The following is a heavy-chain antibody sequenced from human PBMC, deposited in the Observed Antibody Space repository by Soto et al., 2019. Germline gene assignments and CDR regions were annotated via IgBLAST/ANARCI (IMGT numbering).Heavy chain of an antibody. J-gene: IGHJ4*02. Sequence: QLQLQESGPGLVKPSETLSLTCTVSGGSISSSSYYWGWIRQPPGKGLEWMWSIYYSGSTYYNPSLKSRVTISVDTSKNQSSLKLSSVTAADTAVYYCARHDWAKPFDYWGQGTLVTVSS. CDR2: IYYSGST. CDR3: ARHDWAKPFDY. D-gene: IGHD3-9*01. CDR1: GGSISSSSYY. V-gene: IGHV4-39*01.